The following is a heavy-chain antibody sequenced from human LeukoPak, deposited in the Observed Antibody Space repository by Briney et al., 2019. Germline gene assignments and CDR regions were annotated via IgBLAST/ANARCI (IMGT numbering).Heavy chain of an antibody. CDR3: AKGTKYDISTTYRRSRLLGDY. J-gene: IGHJ4*02. CDR1: GFTFSSHG. D-gene: IGHD3-9*01. V-gene: IGHV3-30*02. CDR2: IRYDGSNK. Sequence: PGGSLRLSCAASGFTFSSHGMYWVRQAPGKGLEWVAFIRYDGSNKYYADSVKGRFTISRDNSKNTLYLQVNSLRAEDTAVYYCAKGTKYDISTTYRRSRLLGDYWGQGTLVTVSS.